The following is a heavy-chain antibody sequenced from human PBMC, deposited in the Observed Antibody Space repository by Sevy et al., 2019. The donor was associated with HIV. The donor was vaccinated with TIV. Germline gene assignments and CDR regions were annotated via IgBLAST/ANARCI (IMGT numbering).Heavy chain of an antibody. J-gene: IGHJ2*01. V-gene: IGHV3-53*01. CDR2: ISTDGST. CDR1: GFSVSSSY. CDR3: ARASRVTLILIVRIGWHFDL. D-gene: IGHD3-22*01. Sequence: GGSLRLSCAASGFSVSSSYVTWVRQAPGKGLEWVSVISTDGSTYYADSVKGRFANSRDSSKNTLSLQMNSLRGEDAAVYYCARASRVTLILIVRIGWHFDLWGRGTLVTVSS.